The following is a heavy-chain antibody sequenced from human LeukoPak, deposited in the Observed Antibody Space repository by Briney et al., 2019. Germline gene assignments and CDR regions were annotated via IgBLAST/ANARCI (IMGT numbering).Heavy chain of an antibody. CDR3: ARDPRWLTPDCTSTSCYENYFDP. Sequence: SETLSFTCGVSGYSISSGYQWAWIRQSPGKGLEWIGSIYHSGSSHYNPSLKSRVTISVETSKNQFSLNMYSVTAADTAVYYCARDPRWLTPDCTSTSCYENYFDPWGQGTLVTVSS. V-gene: IGHV4-38-2*02. CDR1: GYSISSGYQ. CDR2: IYHSGSS. D-gene: IGHD2-2*01. J-gene: IGHJ5*02.